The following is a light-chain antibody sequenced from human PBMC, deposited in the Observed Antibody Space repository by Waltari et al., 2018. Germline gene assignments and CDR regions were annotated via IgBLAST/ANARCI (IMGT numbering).Light chain of an antibody. Sequence: EIVLTQSPATLSLSPGERATLSCRASQSVNSYLGWYQQKPVQAPRLLNYDASKRATGIPARFSGSGSGTGFTLTISGLEPEDFAVCYGQQRGHWRTFGGGTKVEIK. CDR1: QSVNSY. V-gene: IGKV3-11*01. CDR2: DAS. CDR3: QQRGHWRT. J-gene: IGKJ4*01.